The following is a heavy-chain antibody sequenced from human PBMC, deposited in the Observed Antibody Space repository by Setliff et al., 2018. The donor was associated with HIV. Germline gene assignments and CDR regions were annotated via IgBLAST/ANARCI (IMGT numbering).Heavy chain of an antibody. CDR2: INAGNGNT. V-gene: IGHV1-3*01. CDR1: GYTFTAYA. D-gene: IGHD3-3*01. Sequence: AASVKVSCKASGYTFTAYAMHWVRQAPGQRLAWMGWINAGNGNTKYSQRFQGRVTITRDTSASTAYMELSSLRSEDTAVYYCARAADYDFWSGYSSGWFDPWGQGTLVTVSS. CDR3: ARAADYDFWSGYSSGWFDP. J-gene: IGHJ5*02.